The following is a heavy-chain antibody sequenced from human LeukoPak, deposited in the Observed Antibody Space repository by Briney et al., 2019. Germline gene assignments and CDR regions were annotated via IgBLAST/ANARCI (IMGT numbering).Heavy chain of an antibody. V-gene: IGHV3-7*01. CDR1: GFTFSSYW. D-gene: IGHD3-10*01. CDR3: ARETHGDYMDV. Sequence: PGGSLRLSCAASGFTFSSYWMSWVRQAPGKGLEWGANIKQDGSEKYYVDSVKGRFTISRDNAKNSLYLQMNSLRAEDTAVYYCARETHGDYMDVWGKGTTVTVSS. J-gene: IGHJ6*03. CDR2: IKQDGSEK.